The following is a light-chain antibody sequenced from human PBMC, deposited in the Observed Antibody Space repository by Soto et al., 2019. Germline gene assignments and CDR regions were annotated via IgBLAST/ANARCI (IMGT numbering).Light chain of an antibody. J-gene: IGKJ1*01. CDR1: QRVASN. Sequence: EIVMTQSPATLTVSPGERATLSCSASQRVASNLALYQQKPGQAPMLLIYGASTRATGIPARFSGSGSGTEFTLAISSLQSEYLAVYYCQQYNNSPRTFGQGTKVEIK. V-gene: IGKV3-15*01. CDR2: GAS. CDR3: QQYNNSPRT.